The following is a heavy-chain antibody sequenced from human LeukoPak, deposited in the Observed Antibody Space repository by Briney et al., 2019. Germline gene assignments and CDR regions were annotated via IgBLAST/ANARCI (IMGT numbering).Heavy chain of an antibody. Sequence: ASVKVSCKASGYTFTGYYLHWVRQAPGQGLEWMGWIHPNSGGTNYAQKFQGRVTMTRDTSISTAYMELSRLRSDDTAVYYCARIRRTAAAGGWFDPWGQGTLVTVSS. CDR1: GYTFTGYY. J-gene: IGHJ5*02. V-gene: IGHV1-2*02. CDR2: IHPNSGGT. CDR3: ARIRRTAAAGGWFDP. D-gene: IGHD6-13*01.